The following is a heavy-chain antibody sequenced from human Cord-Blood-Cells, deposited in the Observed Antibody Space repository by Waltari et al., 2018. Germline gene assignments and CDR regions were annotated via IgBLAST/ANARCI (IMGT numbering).Heavy chain of an antibody. J-gene: IGHJ4*02. Sequence: QLQLQESGPGLVKPSETLSLTCTVSGGSISSSSYYRGWIRQPPGKGLEWIGSIYYSGSTYYNPSLKSRVTISVDTSKNQFSLKLSSVTAADTAVYYCARQGGLGIKYYFDYWGQGTLVTVSS. V-gene: IGHV4-39*01. CDR2: IYYSGST. CDR3: ARQGGLGIKYYFDY. CDR1: GGSISSSSYY. D-gene: IGHD7-27*01.